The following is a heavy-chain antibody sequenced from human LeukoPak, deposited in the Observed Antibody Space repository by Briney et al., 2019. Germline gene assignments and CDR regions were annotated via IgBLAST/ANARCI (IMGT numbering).Heavy chain of an antibody. CDR3: ARPYGSGSYYPQYFDY. J-gene: IGHJ4*02. CDR2: IGSSGSTI. D-gene: IGHD3-10*01. CDR1: GFTFSSYE. V-gene: IGHV3-48*03. Sequence: GGSLRLSCAASGFTFSSYEMNWVRQAPGKGLEWVSYIGSSGSTIYYADSVKGRFTISRDNAKNSLYLQMNSLRAEDTAVYYCARPYGSGSYYPQYFDYWGQGTLVTVSS.